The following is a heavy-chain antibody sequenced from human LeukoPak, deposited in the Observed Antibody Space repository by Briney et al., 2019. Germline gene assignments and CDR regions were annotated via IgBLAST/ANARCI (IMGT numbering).Heavy chain of an antibody. V-gene: IGHV3-23*01. D-gene: IGHD3-22*01. J-gene: IGHJ4*02. Sequence: GGSLRLSCAASGFTFNYAMTWARAPPAKGLEWGSAISCIGGSTYYADSVKGRFTLSKYNSKNTLYLLMSSLRPEDTAVSDCAKLADGSGRPRAGFDHWGQGTLVTVSS. CDR3: AKLADGSGRPRAGFDH. CDR2: ISCIGGST. CDR1: GFTFNYA.